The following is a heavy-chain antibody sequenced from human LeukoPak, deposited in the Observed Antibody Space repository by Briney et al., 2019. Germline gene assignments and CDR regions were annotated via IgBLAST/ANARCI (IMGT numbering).Heavy chain of an antibody. D-gene: IGHD6-19*01. CDR1: GFTFSSYG. Sequence: GGSLRLSCAASGFTFSSYGMHWVRQAPGKGLEWVAVIWYDGSNKYYADSVKGRFTISRDNSKNTLYLQMNSLRAEDTAVYYCAKGRSIAVAGTPFDYWGQGTLATVSS. CDR3: AKGRSIAVAGTPFDY. V-gene: IGHV3-33*06. CDR2: IWYDGSNK. J-gene: IGHJ4*02.